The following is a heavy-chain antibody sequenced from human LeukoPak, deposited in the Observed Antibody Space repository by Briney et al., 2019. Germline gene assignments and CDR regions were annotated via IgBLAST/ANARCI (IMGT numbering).Heavy chain of an antibody. Sequence: GESLKISCKGSGYSFTSYWIGWVRQMPGKGLEWMGITYPGDSDTRYSPSFQGQVTISADKSISTAYLQWSSLKASDTAMYYCARESPLQDCSSTSCYRWYYFDYWGQGTLVTVSS. CDR3: ARESPLQDCSSTSCYRWYYFDY. CDR1: GYSFTSYW. V-gene: IGHV5-51*01. D-gene: IGHD2-2*01. J-gene: IGHJ4*02. CDR2: TYPGDSDT.